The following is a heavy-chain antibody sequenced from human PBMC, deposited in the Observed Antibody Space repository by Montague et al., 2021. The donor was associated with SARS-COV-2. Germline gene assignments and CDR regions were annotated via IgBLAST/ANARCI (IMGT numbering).Heavy chain of an antibody. J-gene: IGHJ3*02. V-gene: IGHV4-34*01. D-gene: IGHD2-15*01. CDR2: VNQSGTT. CDR1: GGSFSNYY. CDR3: AGGRRPWVVEGAGRAGRAFDI. Sequence: SETLSLTCAISGGSFSNYYWSWIRQPPGKGLEWIGEVNQSGTTISNPSVTSGVTISEDTSKNQFYLRLNSVTAADTAVYYCAGGRRPWVVEGAGRAGRAFDIWGQGTMVTVSS.